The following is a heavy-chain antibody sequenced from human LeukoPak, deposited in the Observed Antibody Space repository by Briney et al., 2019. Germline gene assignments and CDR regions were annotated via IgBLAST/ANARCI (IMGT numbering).Heavy chain of an antibody. J-gene: IGHJ4*02. CDR1: GYTFTSYY. CDR2: INPSGGSA. V-gene: IGHV1-46*01. Sequence: GASVKVSCKASGYTFTSYYLHWVRQAPGQGLEWMGIINPSGGSARYAQKFQGRLTITRDISTSTVYMGLSSLRSDDTAVYYCARDRWIGYSSALGIFDHWGQGTLATVSS. D-gene: IGHD6-19*01. CDR3: ARDRWIGYSSALGIFDH.